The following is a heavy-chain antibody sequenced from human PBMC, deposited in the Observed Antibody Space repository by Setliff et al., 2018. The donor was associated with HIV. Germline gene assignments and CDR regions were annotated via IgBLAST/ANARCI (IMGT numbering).Heavy chain of an antibody. CDR3: AKEPKLGGIAAPFDY. CDR2: ITASGGKT. CDR1: GITFSSYA. D-gene: IGHD6-6*01. V-gene: IGHV3-23*01. Sequence: GGSLRLSCAANGITFSSYAMTWVRQAPGKGLNWVSSITASGGKTYYADSMKGRFTISRDNSENTLYLQMSNLRVDDTAVYYCAKEPKLGGIAAPFDYWGQGTLVTVSS. J-gene: IGHJ4*02.